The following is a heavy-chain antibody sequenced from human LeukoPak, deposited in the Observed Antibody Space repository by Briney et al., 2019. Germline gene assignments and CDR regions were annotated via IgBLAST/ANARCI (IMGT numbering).Heavy chain of an antibody. CDR3: ARVWVDYYGSGSYYNDGAAYFDY. J-gene: IGHJ4*02. D-gene: IGHD3-10*01. V-gene: IGHV4-59*01. CDR2: IFYTGST. CDR1: GASIINYY. Sequence: SETLSLTCTVSGASIINYYWSWIRQPPGKGLEWIGNIFYTGSTNYNPSLKSRVTISVDTSKNQFSLKLSSVTAADTAVYYCARVWVDYYGSGSYYNDGAAYFDYWGQGTLVTVSS.